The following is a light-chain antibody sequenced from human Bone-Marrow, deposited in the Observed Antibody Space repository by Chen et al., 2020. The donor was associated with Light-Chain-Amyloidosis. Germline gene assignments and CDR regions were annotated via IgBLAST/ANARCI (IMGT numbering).Light chain of an antibody. Sequence: QSALTQPRSVSGSPGQSVTISCTGTSSDVGGYNYVSWYQQHPGKAPKLMIYDVSNRPSGVSNRFSGSTSGNTASLTISGLQAEDEADYYCSSYTSSSTYVFGTGTKVTVL. J-gene: IGLJ1*01. CDR1: SSDVGGYNY. V-gene: IGLV2-14*01. CDR2: DVS. CDR3: SSYTSSSTYV.